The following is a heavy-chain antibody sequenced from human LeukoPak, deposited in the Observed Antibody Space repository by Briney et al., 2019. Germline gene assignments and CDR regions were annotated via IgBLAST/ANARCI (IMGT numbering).Heavy chain of an antibody. Sequence: QPGGSLRLSCAASGFTFSTFAMSWVRQTPGKGLEWVSVISGGGGSTDYADSVKGRFTVSRDNSKNTLYLQMDSLTVEDTAVYYCAKGRYGDFYFDQWGQGTLVTVSS. CDR3: AKGRYGDFYFDQ. CDR1: GFTFSTFA. V-gene: IGHV3-23*01. D-gene: IGHD4-17*01. CDR2: ISGGGGST. J-gene: IGHJ4*02.